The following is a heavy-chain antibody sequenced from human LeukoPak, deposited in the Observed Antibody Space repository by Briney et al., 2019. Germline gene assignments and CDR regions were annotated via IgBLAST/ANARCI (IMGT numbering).Heavy chain of an antibody. D-gene: IGHD3-16*01. J-gene: IGHJ4*02. V-gene: IGHV3-23*01. Sequence: PGGSLRLSCAASGFTFSNSGMSWVRQAPGKGLVWVSAITGSGDNTYYADSVKGRFTISRDNSKNTLYLQMSSLRAEDTAVYYCAKMGGYFDYWGQGTLVTVSS. CDR1: GFTFSNSG. CDR3: AKMGGYFDY. CDR2: ITGSGDNT.